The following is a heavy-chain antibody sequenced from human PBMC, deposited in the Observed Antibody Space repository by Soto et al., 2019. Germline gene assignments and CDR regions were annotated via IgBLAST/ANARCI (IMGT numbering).Heavy chain of an antibody. CDR1: GFSFSSYG. J-gene: IGHJ4*02. CDR2: IWNDGSNE. CDR3: ARDQTDSGGYSEY. Sequence: PGGSLRLSCKASGFSFSSYGMHWIRQAPGKGLEWLAIIWNDGSNEYYADSVKGRFTISRDNSKNTLYLQLNNLRAEDTAVYFCARDQTDSGGYSEYWCQGTLVTVST. D-gene: IGHD3-22*01. V-gene: IGHV3-33*01.